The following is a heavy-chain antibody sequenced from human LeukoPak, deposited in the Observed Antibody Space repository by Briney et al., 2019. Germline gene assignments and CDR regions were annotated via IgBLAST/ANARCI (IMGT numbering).Heavy chain of an antibody. Sequence: AGGSLRLSCAASGFTVSNNYMSWVRQAPGKGLEWVSVIYSGGSSYYADSVKGRFTISRDNSKNTVYLQMNSLRVEDTAVYYCARVGIDYGGTYNWFDPWGQGTLVTVSS. J-gene: IGHJ5*02. V-gene: IGHV3-66*01. CDR3: ARVGIDYGGTYNWFDP. CDR2: IYSGGSS. CDR1: GFTVSNNY. D-gene: IGHD4-23*01.